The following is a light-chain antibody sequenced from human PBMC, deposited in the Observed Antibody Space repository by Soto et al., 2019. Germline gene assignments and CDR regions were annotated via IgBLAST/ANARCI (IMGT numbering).Light chain of an antibody. V-gene: IGLV1-44*01. Sequence: QSVLTQPPSASGTPGQTIDISCSGGSSNIGSHTVNWYQQLSVTAPRLLIYSNTQRPSVVPDRFSGSKSGTSASLAISGLKSEYECDYYCAAWDDSLNGVVFGGGTKLTVL. J-gene: IGLJ2*01. CDR1: SSNIGSHT. CDR2: SNT. CDR3: AAWDDSLNGVV.